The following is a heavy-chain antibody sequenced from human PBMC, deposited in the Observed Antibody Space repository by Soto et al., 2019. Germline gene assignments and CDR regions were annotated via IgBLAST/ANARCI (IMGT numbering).Heavy chain of an antibody. CDR3: ARGSGGYSYYGLDV. Sequence: HPGGSLRLSCTASGFTFIGYAIHFFRHSPVKGLEWVALISYDGSNNHNADSVKGRFSISRDNSKNTVYLQMSSLRAEDTAVFYCARGSGGYSYYGLDVWGQGTTVTVSS. CDR2: ISYDGSNN. D-gene: IGHD2-15*01. V-gene: IGHV3-30-3*01. CDR1: GFTFIGYA. J-gene: IGHJ6*02.